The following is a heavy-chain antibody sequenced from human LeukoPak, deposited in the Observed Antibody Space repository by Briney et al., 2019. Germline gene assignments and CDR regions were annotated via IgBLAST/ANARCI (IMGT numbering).Heavy chain of an antibody. CDR2: IHPSGTT. J-gene: IGHJ4*02. V-gene: IGHV4-4*07. D-gene: IGHD2-8*02. Sequence: SETLSLTCTVSGGSISSYYWTRIRQPAGKGLEWIGRIHPSGTTNHNPSLKSRVIMSLDMSNNQFSLKVRTVTAADTAVYYCARETEVTGGRSWDFWGQGTLVTVSS. CDR1: GGSISSYY. CDR3: ARETEVTGGRSWDF.